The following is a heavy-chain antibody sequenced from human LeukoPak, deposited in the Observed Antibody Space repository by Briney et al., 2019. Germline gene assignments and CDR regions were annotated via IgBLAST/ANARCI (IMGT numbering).Heavy chain of an antibody. D-gene: IGHD6-19*01. CDR3: ARAAYSSGWIEIDY. Sequence: SETLSLTCTVSGESITTYYWTWIRQPAGKGLEWIGRISTNGGTNYNPSLESRVTISADRSKNQFSLILDSVTAADTAVYYCARAAYSSGWIEIDYWGQGTLVTVSS. CDR2: ISTNGGT. CDR1: GESITTYY. V-gene: IGHV4-4*07. J-gene: IGHJ4*02.